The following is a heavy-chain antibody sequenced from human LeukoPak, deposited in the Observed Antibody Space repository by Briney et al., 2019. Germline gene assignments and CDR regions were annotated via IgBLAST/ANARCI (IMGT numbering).Heavy chain of an antibody. CDR3: ARDTVSGGYMDV. Sequence: ASVKVSCKASGYTFTSYYVHWVRQAPGQGLEWMGIINPSGGSTSYAQKFQGRVTMTRDMSTSTVYMELSSLRSEDTAVYYCARDTVSGGYMDVWCKGTTVTISS. CDR1: GYTFTSYY. V-gene: IGHV1-46*01. CDR2: INPSGGST. D-gene: IGHD2-15*01. J-gene: IGHJ6*03.